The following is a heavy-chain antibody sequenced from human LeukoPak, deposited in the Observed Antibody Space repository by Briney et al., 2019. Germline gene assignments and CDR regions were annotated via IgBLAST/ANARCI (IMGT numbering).Heavy chain of an antibody. V-gene: IGHV1-18*04. D-gene: IGHD3-22*01. CDR1: GCTFTSYG. Sequence: ASVQVSCRASGCTFTSYGISWGRQAPGQGLEWMGWISAYNGNTNYAQKLQGRVTMSTDTSTSTAYMELRSLRCDDTAVYYCALHSNYYDSSDYPSNFDFWGQGTLVTVSS. J-gene: IGHJ4*02. CDR3: ALHSNYYDSSDYPSNFDF. CDR2: ISAYNGNT.